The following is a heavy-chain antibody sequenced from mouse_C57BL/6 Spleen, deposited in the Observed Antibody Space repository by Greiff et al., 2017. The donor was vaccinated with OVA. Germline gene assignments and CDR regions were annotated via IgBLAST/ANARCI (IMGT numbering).Heavy chain of an antibody. D-gene: IGHD1-1*01. CDR2: INPNNGGT. Sequence: VQLQQSGPELVKPGASVKISCKASGYTFTDYYMNWVKQSHGQSLEWIGAINPNNGGTSYNQKFKGKATLTVDKSSSTAYMELRSLTSEDSAVYYCERSIDYYGSSPTRYFDVWGTGTTVTVSS. CDR1: GYTFTDYY. V-gene: IGHV1-26*01. CDR3: ERSIDYYGSSPTRYFDV. J-gene: IGHJ1*03.